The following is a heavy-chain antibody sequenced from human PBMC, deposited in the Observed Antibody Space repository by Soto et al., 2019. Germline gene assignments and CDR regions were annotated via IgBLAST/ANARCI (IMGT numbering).Heavy chain of an antibody. CDR1: GFTFSGYN. J-gene: IGHJ4*02. V-gene: IGHV3-11*01. D-gene: IGHD6-6*01. CDR3: AIRGTISSAHHLDH. Sequence: QVQLVESGGGLVKPGGSLRLSCADSGFTFSGYNMSWIRQAPGKGLEWVSYITSSGSNTFDAESVKGRFTISRDNTMNLLYLQMNSLSAEDTAVYYCAIRGTISSAHHLDHWGQGTLVTVTS. CDR2: ITSSGSNT.